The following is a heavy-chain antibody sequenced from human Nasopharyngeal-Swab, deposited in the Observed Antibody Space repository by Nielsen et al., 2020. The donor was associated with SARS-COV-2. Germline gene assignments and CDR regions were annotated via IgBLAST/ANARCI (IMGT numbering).Heavy chain of an antibody. CDR3: ARDGYGTNGVCWRTYYMDV. Sequence: ASVKVSCKASGYTFTSYYMHWVRQPPGQGLEWMGIINPSGGSTSYAQKFQGRVTMTRDTSTSTVYMELSSLRSEDTAVYYCARDGYGTNGVCWRTYYMDVWGKGTTVTVSS. J-gene: IGHJ6*03. D-gene: IGHD2-8*01. CDR2: INPSGGST. CDR1: GYTFTSYY. V-gene: IGHV1-46*01.